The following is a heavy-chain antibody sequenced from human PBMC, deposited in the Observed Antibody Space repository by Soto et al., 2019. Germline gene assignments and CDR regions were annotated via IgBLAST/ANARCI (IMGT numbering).Heavy chain of an antibody. CDR2: ISYDGSNK. V-gene: IGHV3-30-3*01. CDR3: ARGPALPPSEFWSGYNYYYYGMDV. J-gene: IGHJ6*02. CDR1: GFTFSSYA. D-gene: IGHD3-3*01. Sequence: PGGSLRLSCAASGFTFSSYAMHWVRQAPGKGLEWVAVISYDGSNKYYADSVKGRSTISRDNSKNTLYLQMNSLRAEDTAVYYCARGPALPPSEFWSGYNYYYYGMDVWGQGTTVTVSS.